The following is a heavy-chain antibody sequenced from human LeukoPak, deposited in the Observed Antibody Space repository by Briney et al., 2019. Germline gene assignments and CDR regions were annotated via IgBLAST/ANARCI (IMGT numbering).Heavy chain of an antibody. CDR2: IYYSGST. J-gene: IGHJ5*02. V-gene: IGHV4-39*01. Sequence: SETLSLTCTVSGGSISSSSYYWGWIRQPPGKGLERIGSIYYSGSTYYNPSLKSRVTISVDTSKNQFSLKLSSVTAADTAVYYCATAGYSSSWYQVDPWGQGTLVTVSS. CDR3: ATAGYSSSWYQVDP. CDR1: GGSISSSSYY. D-gene: IGHD6-13*01.